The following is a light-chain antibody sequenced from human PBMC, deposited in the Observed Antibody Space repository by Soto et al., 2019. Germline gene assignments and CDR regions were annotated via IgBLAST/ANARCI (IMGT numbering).Light chain of an antibody. CDR2: GAS. V-gene: IGKV3-15*01. CDR1: QSVSSSN. CDR3: QQYNNWPLIT. Sequence: EIVLTQSPGTLSLSPGARAPLSCRARQSVSSSNLAWYQQKPAQAPRLLIYGASTRATGIPARFSGGGSGTEFTLTISSLQPEDFAVYYCQQYNNWPLITFGQGTRLEIK. J-gene: IGKJ5*01.